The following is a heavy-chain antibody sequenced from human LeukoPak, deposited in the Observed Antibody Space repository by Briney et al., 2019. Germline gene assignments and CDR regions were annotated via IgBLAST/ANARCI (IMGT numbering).Heavy chain of an antibody. CDR1: GYTFTDYY. CDR2: INPNSGGT. CDR3: ARTRGYSGYDHDAAFDY. D-gene: IGHD5-12*01. Sequence: GASVKVSCKASGYTFTDYYMHWVRQAPGQGLEWMGWINPNSGGTNYAQKFQGWVTMTRDTSISTAYMELSRLRSDDTAVYYCARTRGYSGYDHDAAFDYWGQGTLVTVSS. V-gene: IGHV1-2*04. J-gene: IGHJ4*02.